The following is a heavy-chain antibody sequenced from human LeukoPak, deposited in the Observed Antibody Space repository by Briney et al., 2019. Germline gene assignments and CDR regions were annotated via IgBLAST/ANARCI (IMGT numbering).Heavy chain of an antibody. CDR2: IVVGSGNT. V-gene: IGHV1-58*01. CDR3: AAGWLEEGLGY. D-gene: IGHD3-10*01. CDR1: GFTFTSSA. J-gene: IGHJ4*02. Sequence: GTSVKVSCKASGFTFTSSAVQWVRQARGQRLEWIGWIVVGSGNTNYAQKFQERVTITRDMSTSTAYKELSSLRSEDTAVYYCAAGWLEEGLGYWGQGTLVTVSS.